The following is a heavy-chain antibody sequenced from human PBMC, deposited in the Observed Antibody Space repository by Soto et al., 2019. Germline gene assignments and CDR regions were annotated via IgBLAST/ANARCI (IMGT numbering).Heavy chain of an antibody. CDR2: IIPIFGTA. Sequence: ASVKVSCKASGGTFSSYAISWVRQAPGQGLEWMGGIIPIFGTANYAQKFQGRVTITADESTSTAYMELSSLRSEDTAVYYCARRAEVAAAGHQTYYYYYSMDVWGQGTTVTVSS. V-gene: IGHV1-69*13. CDR3: ARRAEVAAAGHQTYYYYYSMDV. D-gene: IGHD6-13*01. CDR1: GGTFSSYA. J-gene: IGHJ6*02.